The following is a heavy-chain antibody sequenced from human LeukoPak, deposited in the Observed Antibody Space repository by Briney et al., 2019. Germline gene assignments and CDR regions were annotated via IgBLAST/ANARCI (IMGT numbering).Heavy chain of an antibody. CDR1: GGTFSSYA. D-gene: IGHD3-22*01. V-gene: IGHV1-69*04. CDR3: ARESKYYYDSSGYYCAEYFQH. Sequence: SVKVSCKASGGTFSSYAISWVRQAPGQGLEWMGRIIPILGIANYAQKFQGRVTITADKSTSTAYMELSSLRSEDTAVYYCARESKYYYDSSGYYCAEYFQHWGQGTLVTVSS. CDR2: IIPILGIA. J-gene: IGHJ1*01.